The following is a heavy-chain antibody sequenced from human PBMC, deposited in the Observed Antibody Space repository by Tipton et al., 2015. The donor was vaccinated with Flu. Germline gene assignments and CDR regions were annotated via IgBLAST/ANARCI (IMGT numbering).Heavy chain of an antibody. V-gene: IGHV4-31*03. CDR3: ARDRPLRWFDP. CDR2: IYYSGRT. Sequence: TLSLTCTVSGGSISSGGYYWSWIRQHPGKGLEWIGYIYYSGRTYYNPSLKSRVTISADTSKNQFSLKLSSVTAADTAVYYCARDRPLRWFDPWGQGTLVTVSS. J-gene: IGHJ5*02. CDR1: GGSISSGGYY.